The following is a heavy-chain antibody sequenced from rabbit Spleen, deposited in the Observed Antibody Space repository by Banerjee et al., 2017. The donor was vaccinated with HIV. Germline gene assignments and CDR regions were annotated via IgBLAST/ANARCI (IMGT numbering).Heavy chain of an antibody. CDR2: IDTGSSGFT. V-gene: IGHV1S40*01. CDR1: GVSFSGDSY. D-gene: IGHD8-1*01. J-gene: IGHJ6*01. Sequence: VESGGGLVKPGASLTLTCKASGVSFSGDSYMCWVRQAPGKGLEWIVCIDTGSSGFTYFASWAKGRFTISKTSSTTVTLQMTSLTAADTATYFCARDTGSSFSSYGMDLWGPGTLVTV. CDR3: ARDTGSSFSSYGMDL.